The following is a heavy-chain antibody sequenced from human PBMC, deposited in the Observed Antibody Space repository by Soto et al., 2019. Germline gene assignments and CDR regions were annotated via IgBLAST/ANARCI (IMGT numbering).Heavy chain of an antibody. Sequence: SETLALISSVSGGSITSSHWSWIRRPPGKGLEWIAYIYDTGISGYTPSTSYNPSLKSRVTMSVDTSKSQFSLKLTSVTAADTAVYYCARGEDAFFYYGLDVWGQGITVIVSS. CDR2: IYDTGISGYTPST. CDR3: ARGEDAFFYYGLDV. J-gene: IGHJ6*02. CDR1: GGSITSSH. V-gene: IGHV4-59*01.